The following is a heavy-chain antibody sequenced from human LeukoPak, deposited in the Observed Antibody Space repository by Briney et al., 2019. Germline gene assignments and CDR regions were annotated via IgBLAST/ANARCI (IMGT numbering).Heavy chain of an antibody. J-gene: IGHJ4*02. D-gene: IGHD4-11*01. V-gene: IGHV5-51*01. CDR2: IYDGDSDT. CDR1: GYSFTMYW. CDR3: ARPPVLAGTTDPRYYFDY. Sequence: GNPLQICCKGTGYSFTMYWIGWLRQMLEKGLECSGVIYDGDSDTRYSPSFQGQVTISADRSISTAYLQWSSLKASDTAMYYCARPPVLAGTTDPRYYFDYWGQGSLVTVSS.